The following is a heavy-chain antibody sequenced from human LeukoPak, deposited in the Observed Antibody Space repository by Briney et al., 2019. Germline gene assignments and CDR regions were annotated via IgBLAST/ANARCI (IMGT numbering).Heavy chain of an antibody. CDR3: ARARIAAAGTLFDY. CDR1: GGSISSYY. CDR2: IYTSGST. V-gene: IGHV4-4*07. J-gene: IGHJ4*02. D-gene: IGHD6-13*01. Sequence: SETLSLTCTVSGGSISSYYWSWIRQPAGKGLEWIGRIYTSGSTDYNPSLKSRVTMSVDTSKNQFSLKLSSVTAADTAVYYCARARIAAAGTLFDYWGQGTLVTVSS.